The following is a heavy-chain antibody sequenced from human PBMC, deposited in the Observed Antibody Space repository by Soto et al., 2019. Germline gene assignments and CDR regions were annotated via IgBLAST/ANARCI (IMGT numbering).Heavy chain of an antibody. Sequence: QVQLVQSGAEVKKPGASVKVSCKASGYTFASYGLSWVRQAPGQGLEWMGWTSAYNGNTNYAQKLQGRDTMTTDTSTRTAYMELRSLRSDDTAVYYCARGRLRFLEWSKDALDIWGQGTMVTVSS. CDR2: TSAYNGNT. D-gene: IGHD3-3*01. CDR3: ARGRLRFLEWSKDALDI. V-gene: IGHV1-18*01. CDR1: GYTFASYG. J-gene: IGHJ3*02.